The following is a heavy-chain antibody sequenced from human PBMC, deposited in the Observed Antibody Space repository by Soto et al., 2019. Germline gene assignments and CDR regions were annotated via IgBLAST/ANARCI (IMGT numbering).Heavy chain of an antibody. V-gene: IGHV3-53*02. D-gene: IGHD3-10*01. CDR1: GFTVNSDY. J-gene: IGHJ4*02. CDR3: ARSFDYGYIHH. Sequence: EVQLVETGGGLTQPGGSLRLSCENSGFTVNSDYMSWVRQAPGKGLEWVYIIYAGGSTYYADSVRGRFTISSDNSRNTLYLQMNSLRVEDTAVYYCARSFDYGYIHHWGQGTLVTVSS. CDR2: IYAGGST.